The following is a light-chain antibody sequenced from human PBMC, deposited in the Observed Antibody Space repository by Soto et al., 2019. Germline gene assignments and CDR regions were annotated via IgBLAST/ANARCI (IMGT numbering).Light chain of an antibody. V-gene: IGKV1-39*01. Sequence: DLPMTQSPSSLSASVGDRVTITCRASQSISSYLNWYQQKPGKAPKLLIYAASSLQSGVPSRFSGSGSGTDFTLTISSLQPEDFATYYCQQSYSTPRTFRQGTKVEIK. J-gene: IGKJ1*01. CDR2: AAS. CDR3: QQSYSTPRT. CDR1: QSISSY.